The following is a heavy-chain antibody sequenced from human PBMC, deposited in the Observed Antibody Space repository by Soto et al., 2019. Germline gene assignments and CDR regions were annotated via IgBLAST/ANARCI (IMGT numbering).Heavy chain of an antibody. CDR2: IYYSGST. D-gene: IGHD6-6*01. CDR3: ARGPNSSSSIDY. V-gene: IGHV4-31*03. J-gene: IGHJ4*02. Sequence: SETLSLTCTVSGGSISSGGYYWSWIRQHPGKGLEWIGYIYYSGSTYYNPSLKSRVTISVDTSKNQFSLKLSSVTAADTAVYYCARGPNSSSSIDYWGQGTLVTVSS. CDR1: GGSISSGGYY.